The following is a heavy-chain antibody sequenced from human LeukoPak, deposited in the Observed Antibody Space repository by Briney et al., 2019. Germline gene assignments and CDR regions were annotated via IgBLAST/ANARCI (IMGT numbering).Heavy chain of an antibody. CDR2: IYSGGNT. CDR1: GFTFSSYA. Sequence: GGSLRLSCAASGFTFSSYAMSWVRQAPGKGLEWVSVIYSGGNTYYADSVKGRFSISRDNSKNTLYLQMNSLRVEDTAVYYCAGSRLSAEYFQFWGQGTLVAVSS. CDR3: AGSRLSAEYFQF. V-gene: IGHV3-66*01. J-gene: IGHJ1*01.